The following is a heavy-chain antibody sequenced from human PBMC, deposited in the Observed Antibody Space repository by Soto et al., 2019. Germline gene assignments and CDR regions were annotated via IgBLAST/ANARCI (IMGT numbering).Heavy chain of an antibody. J-gene: IGHJ5*02. CDR1: GGSISSGGYS. CDR3: PTVPDR. V-gene: IGHV4-30-2*01. CDR2: IYQSGST. Sequence: QLQLQESGSGLVKPSQTLSLTCAVSGGSISSGGYSWSWIRQPPGKGLEGIGYIYQSGSTYYNPSLQSRVTISVDRSKNPLSPKLSSVTAAVTAVYYCPTVPDRWGQGTLVTVSS. D-gene: IGHD2-2*01.